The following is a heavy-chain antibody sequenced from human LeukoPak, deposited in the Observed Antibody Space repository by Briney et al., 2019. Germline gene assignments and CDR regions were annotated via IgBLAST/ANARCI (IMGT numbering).Heavy chain of an antibody. CDR2: ISSSNVYT. D-gene: IGHD4-23*01. V-gene: IGHV3-21*03. Sequence: GGSLRLSCAASGFTFSTYSMNWVRQAPGKGLECVSSISSSNVYTYYADSLKGRFTISRDNAKNSLDLQMNSLRVDDTAVYYCVRDRGYSTFDYWGQGTLVIVSS. CDR1: GFTFSTYS. J-gene: IGHJ4*02. CDR3: VRDRGYSTFDY.